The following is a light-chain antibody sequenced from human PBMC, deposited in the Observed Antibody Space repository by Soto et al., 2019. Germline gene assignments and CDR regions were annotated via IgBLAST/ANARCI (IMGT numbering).Light chain of an antibody. Sequence: NFMLTQPHSVSESPGKTVTISCTRSSGSIASNYVQWYQQRPGSVHTTVIYEGNQRPSGVPDRFSGSTDGSSNSASLTISGLQTEDEADYYCQSYDSSTVVFGGGTKVTVL. CDR1: SGSIASNY. CDR2: EGN. J-gene: IGLJ2*01. CDR3: QSYDSSTVV. V-gene: IGLV6-57*04.